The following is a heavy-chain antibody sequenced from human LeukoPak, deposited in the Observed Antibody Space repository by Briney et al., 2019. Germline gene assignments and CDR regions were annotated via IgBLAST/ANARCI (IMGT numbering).Heavy chain of an antibody. CDR3: ARDLSTSSNWELDY. J-gene: IGHJ4*02. CDR2: INPNSGGT. CDR1: GYTFSGYY. D-gene: IGHD1-1*01. V-gene: IGHV1-2*02. Sequence: ASVKVSCKASGYTFSGYYTHWVRQAPGQGLEWMGWINPNSGGTRYAQQFQGRVTMTRDTSIGTVYMELSTLRSDDTAVYYCARDLSTSSNWELDYWGQGTLVTVSS.